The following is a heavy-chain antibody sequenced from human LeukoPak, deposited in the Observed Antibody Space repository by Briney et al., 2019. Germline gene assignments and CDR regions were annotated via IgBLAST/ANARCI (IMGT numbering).Heavy chain of an antibody. J-gene: IGHJ5*02. V-gene: IGHV4-61*02. Sequence: SETLSLTCTVSGGSISSGSYYWSWIRQPAGKGLEWIGRIYTSGSTNYNPSLKSRVTISVDTSKNQFSLKLSSVTAADTAVYYCARGYYDFWSGYQDWFDPWGQGTLVTVSS. D-gene: IGHD3-3*01. CDR1: GGSISSGSYY. CDR2: IYTSGST. CDR3: ARGYYDFWSGYQDWFDP.